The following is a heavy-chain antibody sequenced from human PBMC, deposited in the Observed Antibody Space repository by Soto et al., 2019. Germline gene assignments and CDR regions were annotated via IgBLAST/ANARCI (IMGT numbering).Heavy chain of an antibody. V-gene: IGHV4-61*01. CDR2: IYYSGST. Sequence: SETLSLTCTVSGGSVSSGSYYWSWIRQPPGKGLEWIGYIYYSGSTNYNPSLKSRVTISVDTSKNQFSLKLSSVTAADTAVYYCARDSNYYDSSGYLGTWFDPWGQGTLVTVSS. CDR1: GGSVSSGSYY. D-gene: IGHD3-22*01. CDR3: ARDSNYYDSSGYLGTWFDP. J-gene: IGHJ5*02.